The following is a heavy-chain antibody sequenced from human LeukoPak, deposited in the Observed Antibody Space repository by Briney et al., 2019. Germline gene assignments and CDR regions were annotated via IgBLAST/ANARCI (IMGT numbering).Heavy chain of an antibody. CDR3: ARDRRSRYCSGGSCYFFFDY. CDR1: GFTFSNYW. CDR2: IKQDGSEK. D-gene: IGHD2-15*01. J-gene: IGHJ4*02. V-gene: IGHV3-7*01. Sequence: GGSLRLSCAASGFTFSNYWMSWFRQVPGKGLEWVANIKQDGSEKYYVDSVKGRFTISRDNAKNSLYLQMNSLRAEDTAVYYCARDRRSRYCSGGSCYFFFDYWGQGTLVTVSS.